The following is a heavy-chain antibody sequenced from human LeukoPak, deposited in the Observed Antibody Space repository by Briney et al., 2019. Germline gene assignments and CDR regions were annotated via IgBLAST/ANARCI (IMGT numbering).Heavy chain of an antibody. J-gene: IGHJ4*01. CDR1: GYTFSRYG. V-gene: IGHV3-30*02. CDR2: IRYDESDK. D-gene: IGHD3-10*01. Sequence: PGGSLRLSCAASGYTFSRYGMHWVRQAPGKGLQWVAFIRYDESDKKYEASVKGRFTTSRDNSKGTVSLQMYSLRVEDTAVYYCATQFYASGNYYNPIRCWGHGTLVTVSS. CDR3: ATQFYASGNYYNPIRC.